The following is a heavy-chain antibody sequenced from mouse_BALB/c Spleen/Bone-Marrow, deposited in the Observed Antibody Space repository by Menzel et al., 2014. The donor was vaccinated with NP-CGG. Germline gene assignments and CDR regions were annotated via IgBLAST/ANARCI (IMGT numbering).Heavy chain of an antibody. Sequence: VQLQQPGAELMKPGASVKLSCTASGFNIKDTYMHWVKQRPEQGLEWIGRIDPANGNTKYDPKFQGKATITADTSSNTAYLQLSSLTSEDTAVYYCASYYYGSSSFDYWGQGTLVTVSA. CDR2: IDPANGNT. CDR3: ASYYYGSSSFDY. V-gene: IGHV14-3*02. J-gene: IGHJ3*01. D-gene: IGHD1-1*01. CDR1: GFNIKDTY.